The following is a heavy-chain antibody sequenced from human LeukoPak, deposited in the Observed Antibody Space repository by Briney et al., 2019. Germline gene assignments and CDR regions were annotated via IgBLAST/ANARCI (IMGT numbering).Heavy chain of an antibody. D-gene: IGHD5-18*01. Sequence: HSGGSLRLSCAASGFTFSSYAMSWVRQAPGKGLEWVSAISGSGGSTYYADSVKGRFTISRDNSKNTLYLQMNSLRAEDTAVYYCAKARDPITAMNYYFDYWGQGTLVTVSS. CDR3: AKARDPITAMNYYFDY. CDR2: ISGSGGST. J-gene: IGHJ4*02. CDR1: GFTFSSYA. V-gene: IGHV3-23*01.